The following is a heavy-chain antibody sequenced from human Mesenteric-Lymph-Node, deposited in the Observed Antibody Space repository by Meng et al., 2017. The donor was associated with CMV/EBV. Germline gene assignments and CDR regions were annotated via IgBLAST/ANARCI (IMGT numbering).Heavy chain of an antibody. V-gene: IGHV4-39*07. J-gene: IGHJ6*02. Sequence: LSLTCTVSCFSISSSCYYWSWIRQPPGNGLECIGHIYYSGSTYYSTSLKRRVTISVDTSKNQFSLKLNSVTAADTAVYYCAREGGREIAMVRGVIPHGLDVWGQGTTVTVSS. CDR2: IYYSGST. D-gene: IGHD3-10*01. CDR1: CFSISSSCYY. CDR3: AREGGREIAMVRGVIPHGLDV.